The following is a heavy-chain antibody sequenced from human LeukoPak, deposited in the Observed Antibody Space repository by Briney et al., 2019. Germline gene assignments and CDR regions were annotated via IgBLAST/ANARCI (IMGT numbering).Heavy chain of an antibody. J-gene: IGHJ4*02. CDR2: INSDGSNT. CDR1: GLSFSSYS. V-gene: IGHV3-74*01. D-gene: IGHD6-19*01. CDR3: ARVRDISGHWGFLDY. Sequence: GGSLRLSCVVSGLSFSSYSMTWVRQAPGKGLVWVSRINSDGSNTNYADSVKGRFTISRDNAKNTLYLQMNSLRAEDTAVFYCARVRDISGHWGFLDYWGQGTLVTVSS.